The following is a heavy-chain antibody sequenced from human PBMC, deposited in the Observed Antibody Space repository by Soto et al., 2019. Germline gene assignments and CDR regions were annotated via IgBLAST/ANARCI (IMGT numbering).Heavy chain of an antibody. D-gene: IGHD2-2*01. J-gene: IGHJ4*02. V-gene: IGHV3-33*01. Sequence: GGSLRLSCAASGFTFSSYGMHWVRQAPGKGLEWVAVIWYDGSNKYYADSVKGRFTISRDNSKNTLYLQMNSLRAEDTAVYYCARAVQPTPPLYFDYWGQGTLVTVSS. CDR3: ARAVQPTPPLYFDY. CDR1: GFTFSSYG. CDR2: IWYDGSNK.